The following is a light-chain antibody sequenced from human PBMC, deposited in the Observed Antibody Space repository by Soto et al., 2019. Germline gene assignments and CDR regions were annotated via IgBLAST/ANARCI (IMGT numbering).Light chain of an antibody. J-gene: IGLJ1*01. CDR1: SGDVGSYNL. CDR2: EGS. CDR3: CSYAGSSPYA. V-gene: IGLV2-23*01. Sequence: QSVLTQPASVSGSPGQSITISCTGTSGDVGSYNLVSWYQQHPGKAPKLMIYEGSKRPSGVSNRFSGSKSGNTASLTISGLQAEDEADYYCCSYAGSSPYAFGNGTRSPS.